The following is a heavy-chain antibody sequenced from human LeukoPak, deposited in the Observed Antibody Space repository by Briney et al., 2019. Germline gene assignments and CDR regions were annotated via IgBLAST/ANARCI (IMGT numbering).Heavy chain of an antibody. D-gene: IGHD6-13*01. CDR1: GGSFSGYY. J-gene: IGHJ4*02. CDR3: ARGGDSSGWYYFDY. V-gene: IGHV4-34*01. Sequence: SETLSLTCAVYGGSFSGYYWSWIRQPPGKGLEWVGEINHSGSTNYNPSLKSRVTISVDTSKNQFSLKLSSVTAADTAVYYCARGGDSSGWYYFDYWGQGTLVTVSS. CDR2: INHSGST.